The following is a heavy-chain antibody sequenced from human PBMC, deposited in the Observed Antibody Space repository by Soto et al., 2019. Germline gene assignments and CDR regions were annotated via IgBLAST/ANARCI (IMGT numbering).Heavy chain of an antibody. CDR1: GGSFSGYY. D-gene: IGHD4-4*01. CDR2: IDHSGST. Sequence: SETLSLTCAVYGGSFSGYYWSWIRQPPGKGLEWIGEIDHSGSTNYNPSLKSRVTISVDTSKNQFSLKLSSVTAADTAVYYCARGQSNPKYYYYYGMDVWGQGTTVTVSS. V-gene: IGHV4-34*01. J-gene: IGHJ6*02. CDR3: ARGQSNPKYYYYYGMDV.